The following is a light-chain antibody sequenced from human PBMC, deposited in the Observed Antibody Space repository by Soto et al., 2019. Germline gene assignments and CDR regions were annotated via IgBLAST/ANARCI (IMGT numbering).Light chain of an antibody. CDR2: WAS. J-gene: IGKJ4*01. Sequence: DIVMTQSPDSLAVSLGERATLNCKSSQSVLYSLNNRNHLAWYQKKPGQPPRLLVYWASTRESGVPDRFSGSGSGTDFSLTISSLHAEDVAVYYCQQYYRSPLSFGGGTRVEIK. V-gene: IGKV4-1*01. CDR3: QQYYRSPLS. CDR1: QSVLYSLNNRNH.